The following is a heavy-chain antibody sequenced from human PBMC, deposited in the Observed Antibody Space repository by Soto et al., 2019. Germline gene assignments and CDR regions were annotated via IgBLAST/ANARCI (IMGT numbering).Heavy chain of an antibody. CDR3: ARRGSGSYYDY. V-gene: IGHV1-3*01. CDR2: INAGNGNT. J-gene: IGHJ4*02. D-gene: IGHD1-26*01. Sequence: ASEKASCKASGYTFTSYAMHWVRQAPGQRLEWMGWINAGNGNTKYSQKFQGRVTITRDTSASTAYMELNSLRAEDTAVYYCARRGSGSYYDYWGQGTLVTVSS. CDR1: GYTFTSYA.